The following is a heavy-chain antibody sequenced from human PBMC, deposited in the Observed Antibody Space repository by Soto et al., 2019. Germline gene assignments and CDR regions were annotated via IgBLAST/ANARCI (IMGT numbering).Heavy chain of an antibody. V-gene: IGHV4-4*02. Sequence: SETLSLTCAVSGGSISSSNWWSWVRQPPGKGLEWIGEIYHSGSTNYNPSLKSRVTISVDKSKNQFSLKLSSVTAADTAVYYCASDTTGFWREKMGWFDPWGQGTLVTVSS. CDR1: GGSISSSNW. D-gene: IGHD3-3*01. CDR3: ASDTTGFWREKMGWFDP. J-gene: IGHJ5*02. CDR2: IYHSGST.